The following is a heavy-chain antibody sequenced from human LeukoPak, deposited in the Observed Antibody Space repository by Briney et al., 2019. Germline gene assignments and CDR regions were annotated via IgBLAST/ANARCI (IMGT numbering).Heavy chain of an antibody. J-gene: IGHJ4*02. CDR1: GFTLSDHY. CDR2: TRNKVT. V-gene: IGHV3-72*01. D-gene: IGHD1-26*01. Sequence: PGGSLRLSCAASGFTLSDHYMDWVRQAPGKGLEWVGRTRNKVTEYAASVKGRFTISRDDSKNSLYLQMNSLKTEDTAVYYCARVSVGATRSLDYWGQGTLVTVSS. CDR3: ARVSVGATRSLDY.